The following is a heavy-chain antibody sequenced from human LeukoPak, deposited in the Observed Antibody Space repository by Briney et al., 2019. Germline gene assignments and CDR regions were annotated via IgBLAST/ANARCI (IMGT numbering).Heavy chain of an antibody. D-gene: IGHD1-26*01. CDR2: IYYSGST. CDR3: ARRGYSGSYYSPYDYYMDV. J-gene: IGHJ6*03. V-gene: IGHV4-59*11. CDR1: GGSISSHY. Sequence: SETLSLTCTVSGGSISSHYWSWIRQPPGKGLGWIGYIYYSGSTNYNPSLKSRITISVDTSKNQFSLKLSSVTAADTAVYYCARRGYSGSYYSPYDYYMDVWGKGTTVTASS.